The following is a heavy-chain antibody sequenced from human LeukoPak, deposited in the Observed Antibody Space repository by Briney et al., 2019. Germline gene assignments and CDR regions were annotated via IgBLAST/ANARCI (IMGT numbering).Heavy chain of an antibody. V-gene: IGHV3-30*02. CDR2: TPYHGVSR. D-gene: IGHD4-17*01. CDR3: AKDRHGDYTSDY. CDR1: GFIFDSYG. Sequence: PGGSLRLSCAASGFIFDSYGMHWVRQAPGKGLEWVAFTPYHGVSRYYTDSVKGRFTISRDNSKNTLYLEMNSLRIEDTADYYCAKDRHGDYTSDYWGQGTLVIVSS. J-gene: IGHJ4*02.